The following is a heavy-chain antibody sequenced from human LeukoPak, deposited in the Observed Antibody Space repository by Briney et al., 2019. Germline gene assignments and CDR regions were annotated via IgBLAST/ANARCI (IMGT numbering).Heavy chain of an antibody. CDR3: ARVFSPDYSNNRYYYYYMYV. Sequence: SVKVSCKASGGTFSSYAISWVRQAPGQGLEWMGGIIPILGTANYAQKFQGRVTITPDESTSTAYMELSSLRSEDTAVYYCARVFSPDYSNNRYYYYYMYVWGKGTTVTVSS. CDR2: IIPILGTA. D-gene: IGHD4-11*01. V-gene: IGHV1-69*13. J-gene: IGHJ6*03. CDR1: GGTFSSYA.